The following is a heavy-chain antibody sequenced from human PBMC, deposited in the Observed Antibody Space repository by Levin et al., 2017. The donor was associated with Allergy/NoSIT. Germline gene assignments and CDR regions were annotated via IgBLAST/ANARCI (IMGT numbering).Heavy chain of an antibody. CDR1: GYSFTSYW. V-gene: IGHV5-51*01. CDR2: IYPGDSDT. CDR3: ARPNNDAFDI. Sequence: GGSLRLSCKGSGYSFTSYWIGWVRQMPGKGLEWMGIIYPGDSDTSYSPSFQGQVTISADKSISTAYLQWSSLKASDTAMYYCARPNNDAFDIWGQGTMVTVSS. D-gene: IGHD1/OR15-1a*01. J-gene: IGHJ3*02.